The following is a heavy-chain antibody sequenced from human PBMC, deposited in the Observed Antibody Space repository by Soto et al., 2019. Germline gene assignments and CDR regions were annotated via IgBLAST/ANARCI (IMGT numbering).Heavy chain of an antibody. J-gene: IGHJ4*02. CDR2: ISGSGGSR. Sequence: PGGSLRLSCAVSGFTVSSYAMSWVRQSPGKGLEWVAGISGSGGSRYYADSVRGRVTISRDNSKNTLYLQMNSLIAEDTAVYYCAKDPVRTMIIPGYGVPLASTGYFDYWGQGTLVTVSS. CDR1: GFTVSSYA. D-gene: IGHD3-22*01. CDR3: AKDPVRTMIIPGYGVPLASTGYFDY. V-gene: IGHV3-23*01.